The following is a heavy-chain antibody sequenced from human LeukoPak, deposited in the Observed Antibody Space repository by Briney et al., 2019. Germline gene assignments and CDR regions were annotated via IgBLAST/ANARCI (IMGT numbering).Heavy chain of an antibody. Sequence: TGGSLRLSCAASGFTFDDYGMSWVRQAPGKGLEWVSGINWNGGSTGYADSVKGRFTISRDNAKNSLYLQMNSLRAEDTALYYCARGDFNDNGDYVDAFDVWGQGTMVTVSS. J-gene: IGHJ3*01. D-gene: IGHD4-17*01. CDR1: GFTFDDYG. CDR3: ARGDFNDNGDYVDAFDV. V-gene: IGHV3-20*04. CDR2: INWNGGST.